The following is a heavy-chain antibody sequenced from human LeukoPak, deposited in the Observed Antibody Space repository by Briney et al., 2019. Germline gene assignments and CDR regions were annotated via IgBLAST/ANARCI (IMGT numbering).Heavy chain of an antibody. J-gene: IGHJ5*02. Sequence: GGSLRLSCAASGFTFSSYSMNWVHQAPGKGLEWVSSISSSSSYIYYADSVKGRFTISRDNAKNSLYLQMNSLRAEDTAVYYCARDRTTAWFDPWGQGTLVTVSS. V-gene: IGHV3-21*01. CDR1: GFTFSSYS. CDR2: ISSSSSYI. D-gene: IGHD4-11*01. CDR3: ARDRTTAWFDP.